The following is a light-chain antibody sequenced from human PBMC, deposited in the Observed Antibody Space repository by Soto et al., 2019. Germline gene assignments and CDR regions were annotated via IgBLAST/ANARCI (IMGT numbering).Light chain of an antibody. CDR2: DVN. CDR1: SSDVGGFNS. CDR3: CSYAGSYSYV. J-gene: IGLJ1*01. Sequence: QSALTQPRSVSGSPGQSVTISCTGTSSDVGGFNSVSWYQQHPGKAPKLMIYDVNKRPSGVPDRFSGSKSGSTASLTISGLQAEDEDDYYCCSYAGSYSYVFATGTKVTVL. V-gene: IGLV2-11*01.